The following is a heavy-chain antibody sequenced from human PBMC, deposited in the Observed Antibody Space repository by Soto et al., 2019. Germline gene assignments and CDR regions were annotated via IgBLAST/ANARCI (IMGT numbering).Heavy chain of an antibody. V-gene: IGHV4-31*03. CDR3: ARGSFSSSSSWFDP. CDR2: LYYGGRT. D-gene: IGHD6-6*01. CDR1: GGSISSGGYN. Sequence: KPSETLSLTCTVSGGSISSGGYNCSWIRQHPGKGLEWIGYLYYGGRTYYNPSLHSRVSIAVDTTENQCSLKLTSVTAAATSVYYCARGSFSSSSSWFDPWRRGTLVTVSS. J-gene: IGHJ5*02.